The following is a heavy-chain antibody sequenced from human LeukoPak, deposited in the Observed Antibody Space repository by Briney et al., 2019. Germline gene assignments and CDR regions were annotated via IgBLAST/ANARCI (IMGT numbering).Heavy chain of an antibody. J-gene: IGHJ4*02. CDR3: ATERSNSLNY. CDR2: IRYDGSNK. D-gene: IGHD6-6*01. Sequence: GGSLRLSCAASGFTFSSYGMHWVRQAPGKGLEWVAFIRYDGSNKYYVDSVKGRFTISRDNSKNTLYLQMNSLRAEDTAVYYCATERSNSLNYWGQGTLVTVSS. V-gene: IGHV3-30*02. CDR1: GFTFSSYG.